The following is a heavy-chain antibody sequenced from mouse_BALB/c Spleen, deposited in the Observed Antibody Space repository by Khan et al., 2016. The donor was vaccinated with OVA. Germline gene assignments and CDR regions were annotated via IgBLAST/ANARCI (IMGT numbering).Heavy chain of an antibody. CDR2: INSNGGST. J-gene: IGHJ2*01. CDR1: GFTFSSYG. Sequence: EVELVESGGGLVQPGGSLKLSCAASGFTFSSYGMSWVRQTPDKRLELVATINSNGGSTYYPDSVKGRFTISRDNAKNTLYLQMSSLKSEDTAMYYRARRGRKKNGGQGTTLTVSS. CDR3: ARRGRKKN. V-gene: IGHV5-6-3*01.